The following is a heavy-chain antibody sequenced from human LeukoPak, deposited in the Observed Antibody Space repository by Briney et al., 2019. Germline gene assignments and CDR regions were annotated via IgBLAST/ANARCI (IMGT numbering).Heavy chain of an antibody. CDR2: ISGSGGST. J-gene: IGHJ4*02. CDR3: AKDTYDSSGYYSD. Sequence: GGSLRLSCAASGFTFSSYAMSWVRQAPGKGLEWVSAISGSGGSTYYADSVKGRFTISRDNSKNTLYLQMNSPRAEDTAVYYCAKDTYDSSGYYSDWGQGTLVTVSS. V-gene: IGHV3-23*01. D-gene: IGHD3-22*01. CDR1: GFTFSSYA.